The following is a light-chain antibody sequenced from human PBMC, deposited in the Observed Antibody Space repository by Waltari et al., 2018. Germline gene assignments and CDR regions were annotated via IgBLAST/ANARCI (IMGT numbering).Light chain of an antibody. Sequence: DIQMTQSPSSLSASVGDRVTITCRASHGISNSLAWYQQKPGKAPKLLLYAASTLESGVPARFSGSGSGTDYTLTISSLQPEDFATYYCQQYYSIPPVTFGPGTRVDVK. V-gene: IGKV1-NL1*01. J-gene: IGKJ3*01. CDR2: AAS. CDR3: QQYYSIPPVT. CDR1: HGISNS.